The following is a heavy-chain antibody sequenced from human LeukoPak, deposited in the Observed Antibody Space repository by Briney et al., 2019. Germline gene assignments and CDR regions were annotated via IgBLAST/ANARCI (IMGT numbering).Heavy chain of an antibody. D-gene: IGHD2-2*02. J-gene: IGHJ5*02. CDR1: GYTFTNYG. V-gene: IGHV1-18*01. CDR2: ISAYNGNT. CDR3: ARDCSSTSCYTGPRKFDP. Sequence: ASVKVSCKASGYTFTNYGISWVRQAPGRGLEWMGWISAYNGNTNYAQKLQGRVTMTTDTSTSTAYMELRSLRSDDTAVYYCARDCSSTSCYTGPRKFDPWGQGTLVTVSS.